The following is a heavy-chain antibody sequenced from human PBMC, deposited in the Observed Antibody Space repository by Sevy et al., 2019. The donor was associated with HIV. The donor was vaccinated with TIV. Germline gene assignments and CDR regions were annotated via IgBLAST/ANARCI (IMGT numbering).Heavy chain of an antibody. J-gene: IGHJ6*01. Sequence: GGSLRLSCAASGFSFSSYSMNWVRQAPGKGLEWVSYSSPTSSSIYYADSVKGRFTISRDNAKNSLYLQMNSLRDEDTAVYYCARAYSGSYFYGMDVWGQGTTVTVSS. V-gene: IGHV3-48*02. CDR3: ARAYSGSYFYGMDV. CDR2: SSPTSSSI. CDR1: GFSFSSYS. D-gene: IGHD3-10*01.